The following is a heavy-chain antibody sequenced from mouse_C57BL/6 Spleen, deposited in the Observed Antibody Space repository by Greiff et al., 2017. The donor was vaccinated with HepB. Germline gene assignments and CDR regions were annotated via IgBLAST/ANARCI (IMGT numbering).Heavy chain of an antibody. Sequence: EVQVVESGGGLVKPGGSLKLSCAASGFTFSSYAMSWVRQTPEKRLEWVATISDGGSYTYYPDNVKGRFTLSRDNAKNNLYLQMSHLKSEDTAMYYCAMDYYGSSYGGCFDIWGTGTTVTVSS. J-gene: IGHJ1*03. D-gene: IGHD1-1*01. V-gene: IGHV5-4*01. CDR2: ISDGGSYT. CDR3: AMDYYGSSYGGCFDI. CDR1: GFTFSSYA.